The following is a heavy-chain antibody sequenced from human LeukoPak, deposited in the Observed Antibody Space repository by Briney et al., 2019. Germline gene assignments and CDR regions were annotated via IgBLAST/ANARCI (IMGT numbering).Heavy chain of an antibody. CDR2: INPNSGGT. V-gene: IGHV1-2*02. J-gene: IGHJ4*02. CDR1: GYTFTDYY. Sequence: ASVKVSCKASGYTFTDYYIHWVRQAPGQGLEWMGWINPNSGGTNYAQNFQGRVTMTRDTYITTAYMDLSRLRLDDTAVYYCAVGRRTDFDYWGQGTLVTVSS. D-gene: IGHD1-26*01. CDR3: AVGRRTDFDY.